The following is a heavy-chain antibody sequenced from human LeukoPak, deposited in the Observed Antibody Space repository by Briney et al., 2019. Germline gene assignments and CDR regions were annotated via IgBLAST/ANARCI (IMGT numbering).Heavy chain of an antibody. V-gene: IGHV4-59*01. J-gene: IGHJ3*02. CDR3: ARARYVNSFYAFDI. CDR1: GGPISRYY. D-gene: IGHD3-9*01. Sequence: SETLSLLCTVSGGPISRYYWSWIRLPPGKGLECIDHHSKSGNSNYSPYLKSRVTIFDDTSKNQFFLKLSSVTAADTAVYYCARARYVNSFYAFDIWGQGTLVTVSS. CDR2: HSKSGNS.